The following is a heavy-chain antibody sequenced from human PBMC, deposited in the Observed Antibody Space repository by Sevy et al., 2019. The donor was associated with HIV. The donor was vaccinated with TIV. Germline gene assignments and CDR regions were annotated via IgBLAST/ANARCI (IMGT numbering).Heavy chain of an antibody. J-gene: IGHJ6*02. CDR3: ARGDKAMDRPKFPSIYHYDMDV. V-gene: IGHV1-69*13. Sequence: ASVKVSCKASGGTFSQFPISWVRQAPGQGLEWMGGIIPIFATVEYAQKFRGRVTITADESTSTGYMELSSLRSDDTAVYYWARGDKAMDRPKFPSIYHYDMDVWGQGTTVTVSS. D-gene: IGHD5-18*01. CDR1: GGTFSQFP. CDR2: IIPIFATV.